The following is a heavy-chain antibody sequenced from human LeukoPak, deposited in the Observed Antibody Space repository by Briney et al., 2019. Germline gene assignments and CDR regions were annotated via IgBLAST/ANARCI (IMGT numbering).Heavy chain of an antibody. V-gene: IGHV1-8*01. J-gene: IGHJ1*01. Sequence: ASVKVSCKASGYPFTSYNVSWVRQATGQGLEWMGWMNTNRGNTGCSQNLQGRVTMTRDTSISTAYMALSSLMSEHTAVYYCPRALPKAVFGMVIEDWGQGTLVTVSS. D-gene: IGHD3-3*01. CDR1: GYPFTSYN. CDR2: MNTNRGNT. CDR3: PRALPKAVFGMVIED.